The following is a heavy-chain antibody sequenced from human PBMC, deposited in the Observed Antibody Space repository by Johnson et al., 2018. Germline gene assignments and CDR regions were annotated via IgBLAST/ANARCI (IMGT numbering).Heavy chain of an antibody. CDR3: ATFDSSGYLVDY. Sequence: VQLVQSGAEVRKPGSSVRVSCKASGGTFSDDAISWVRQAPGHGLEWMGGIVPSFGTPNYAQKFQGRVTLSADESTRTAYMELSSLRSEDTAVYYCATFDSSGYLVDYWGQGTLVTVSS. D-gene: IGHD3-22*01. V-gene: IGHV1-69*12. CDR2: IVPSFGTP. CDR1: GGTFSDDA. J-gene: IGHJ4*02.